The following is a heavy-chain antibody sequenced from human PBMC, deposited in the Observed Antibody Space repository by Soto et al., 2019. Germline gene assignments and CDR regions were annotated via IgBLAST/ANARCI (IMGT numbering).Heavy chain of an antibody. Sequence: SVKVSCKASGFTFTSSAVQWVRQARGQRLEWIGWIVVGSGNTNYAQKSQERVTITRDMSTSTAYMELSSLRSEDTAVYYCAADPTYYYDSSGYYQGPNWGQGTLVTVSS. CDR2: IVVGSGNT. V-gene: IGHV1-58*01. D-gene: IGHD3-22*01. CDR3: AADPTYYYDSSGYYQGPN. J-gene: IGHJ4*02. CDR1: GFTFTSSA.